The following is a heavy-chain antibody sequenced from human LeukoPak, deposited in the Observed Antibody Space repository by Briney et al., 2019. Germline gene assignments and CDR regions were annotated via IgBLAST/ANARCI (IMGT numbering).Heavy chain of an antibody. J-gene: IGHJ4*02. CDR2: INPSGGST. CDR1: GYSFTDYH. D-gene: IGHD3-3*01. Sequence: ASVKVSCKASGYSFTDYHMHWVRQAPGQGLEWMGIINPSGGSTSYAQKFQGRVTMTRDTSTSTVYMELSSLRSEDTAVYYCARDLFGVYYDFWPGDYWGQGTLVTVSS. CDR3: ARDLFGVYYDFWPGDY. V-gene: IGHV1-46*01.